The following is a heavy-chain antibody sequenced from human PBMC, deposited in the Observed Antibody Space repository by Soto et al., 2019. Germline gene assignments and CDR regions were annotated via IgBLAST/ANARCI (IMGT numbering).Heavy chain of an antibody. CDR3: ARGRGWLFDI. CDR2: IRQDGSKK. V-gene: IGHV3-7*01. D-gene: IGHD6-19*01. Sequence: GGSLRLSCVASAFSSSTSWMSWFRQAPGKGPEWVAIIRQDGSKKYYVESVKGRFTISRDSAKDSVSLQMNSLRVEDTAVYYCARGRGWLFDIWGPGTQVTVSS. J-gene: IGHJ4*02. CDR1: AFSSSTSW.